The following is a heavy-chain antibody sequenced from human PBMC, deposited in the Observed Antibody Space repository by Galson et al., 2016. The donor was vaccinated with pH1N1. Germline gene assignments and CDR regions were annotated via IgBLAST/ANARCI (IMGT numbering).Heavy chain of an antibody. CDR3: AKDRNNYDSSGYYTYYYYGLDV. CDR1: GYSFSNYY. V-gene: IGHV1-2*02. CDR2: INPNSGGT. D-gene: IGHD3-22*01. Sequence: SVKVSCKASGYSFSNYYIHRVRQAPGQGLEWMGWINPNSGGTKYAQKFQGRVTMIRDASTTTGYMELSRLTSDDTAVYYCAKDRNNYDSSGYYTYYYYGLDVWGQGTTVIVSS. J-gene: IGHJ6*02.